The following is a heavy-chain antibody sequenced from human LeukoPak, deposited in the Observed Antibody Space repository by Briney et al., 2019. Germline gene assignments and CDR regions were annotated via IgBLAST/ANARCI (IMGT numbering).Heavy chain of an antibody. CDR3: AKRPSVWFGELSLDY. D-gene: IGHD3-10*01. V-gene: IGHV3-23*01. Sequence: GGSLRLSCAASGFTFSSYAMSWVRQAPGKGLEWVSAISGSGGSTYYADSVKGRFTISKDNSKNTLYLQMNSLRAEDTVVYYCAKRPSVWFGELSLDYWGQGTLVTVSS. CDR2: ISGSGGST. CDR1: GFTFSSYA. J-gene: IGHJ4*02.